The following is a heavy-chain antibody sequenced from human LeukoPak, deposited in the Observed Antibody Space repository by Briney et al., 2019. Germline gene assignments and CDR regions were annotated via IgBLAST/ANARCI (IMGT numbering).Heavy chain of an antibody. CDR2: MNPNSGNT. CDR3: ARGPRQTAMVHFDY. J-gene: IGHJ4*02. Sequence: ASVKVSCKASGYTFTSYDINWVRQATGQGLEWMGWMNPNSGNTGYAQKFQGRVTMTRNTSISTADMELSSLRSEDTAVYYCARGPRQTAMVHFDYWGQGTLVTVSS. V-gene: IGHV1-8*01. CDR1: GYTFTSYD. D-gene: IGHD5-18*01.